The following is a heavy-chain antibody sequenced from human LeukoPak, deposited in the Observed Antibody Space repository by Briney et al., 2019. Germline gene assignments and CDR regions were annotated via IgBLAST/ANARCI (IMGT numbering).Heavy chain of an antibody. D-gene: IGHD6-6*01. CDR2: ISYDGSNK. Sequence: GGSLRLSCAASGFTFSSYAMHWVRQAPGKGLEWVAVISYDGSNKYYADSVKGRFTISRDNSKNTLYLQMNSLRAEDTAVYYCAKDPIAARPVWFDPWGQGTLVTVSS. CDR1: GFTFSSYA. CDR3: AKDPIAARPVWFDP. J-gene: IGHJ5*02. V-gene: IGHV3-30-3*01.